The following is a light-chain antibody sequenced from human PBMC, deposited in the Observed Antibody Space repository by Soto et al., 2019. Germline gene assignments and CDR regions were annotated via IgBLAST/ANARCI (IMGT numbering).Light chain of an antibody. CDR3: QQYNNWPHT. J-gene: IGKJ2*01. V-gene: IGKV3-15*01. Sequence: EIVMTQSPATLSVSPGERATLSCRASQSVSSDLAWYLQKPGQAPSLLVYGASNRATGMPARFSGSGSGTEFTLTISSLQSEDFAVYYCQQYNNWPHTFGQGTKLEIK. CDR1: QSVSSD. CDR2: GAS.